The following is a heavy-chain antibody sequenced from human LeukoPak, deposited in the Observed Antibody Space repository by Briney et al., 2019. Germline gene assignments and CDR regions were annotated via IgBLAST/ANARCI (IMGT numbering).Heavy chain of an antibody. V-gene: IGHV4-59*13. CDR3: AKGPYDRPVKHFDY. D-gene: IGHD3-22*01. Sequence: SETLSLTCTVSGGSTGEYYWSWIRQPPGKGLEWIGYIYYNGYYNPSLKSRVTISSDTSKNQFSLKLSYVTAADTAVYYCAKGPYDRPVKHFDYWGQGTLVTVSS. J-gene: IGHJ4*02. CDR1: GGSTGEYY. CDR2: IYYNG.